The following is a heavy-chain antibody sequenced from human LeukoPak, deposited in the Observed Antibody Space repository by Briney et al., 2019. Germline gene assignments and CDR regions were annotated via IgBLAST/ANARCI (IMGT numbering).Heavy chain of an antibody. CDR2: INPNSGGT. D-gene: IGHD3-3*01. CDR3: AGVLRFLEWSTNFDY. CDR1: GYTFTGYY. V-gene: IGHV1-2*06. J-gene: IGHJ4*02. Sequence: ASVKVSCKASGYTFTGYYMHWVRQAPGQGLEWMGRINPNSGGTNYAQKFQGRVTMTRDTSISTAYMELSRLRSDDTAVYYCAGVLRFLEWSTNFDYWGQGILVTVSS.